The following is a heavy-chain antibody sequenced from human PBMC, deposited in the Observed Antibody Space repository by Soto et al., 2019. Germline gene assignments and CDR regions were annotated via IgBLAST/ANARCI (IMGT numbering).Heavy chain of an antibody. D-gene: IGHD2-2*02. J-gene: IGHJ5*02. CDR1: GYTFTSYD. CDR3: ARPRGYCSSTSCYRGKYNWFDP. Sequence: GASVKVSCKASGYTFTSYDINWVRQATGQGLEWMGWMNPNSGNTGYAQKFQGRVTMTRNTSISTAYMELSSLRSEDTAVYYCARPRGYCSSTSCYRGKYNWFDPWGQGTLVTVSS. V-gene: IGHV1-8*01. CDR2: MNPNSGNT.